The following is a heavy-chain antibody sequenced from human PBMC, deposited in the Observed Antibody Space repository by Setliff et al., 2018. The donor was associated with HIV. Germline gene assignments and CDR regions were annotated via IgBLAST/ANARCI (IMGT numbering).Heavy chain of an antibody. CDR1: RGSFSHYY. CDR3: ARDRYAGEIDY. J-gene: IGHJ4*02. CDR2: INQERTT. D-gene: IGHD3-10*01. V-gene: IGHV4-34*01. Sequence: PSETLSLTCAVYRGSFSHYYWTWIRQSPGKGLEWIAEINQERTTFYNPSLKSRVTMSLDTSRNEVSLRLSSVTAADTAVYYCARDRYAGEIDYWGQGTLVTVSS.